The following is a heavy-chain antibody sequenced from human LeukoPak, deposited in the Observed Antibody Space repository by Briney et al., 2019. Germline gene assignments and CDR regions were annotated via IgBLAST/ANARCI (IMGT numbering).Heavy chain of an antibody. CDR3: ARSDYYDSSGYNYYGGLDY. CDR2: ISGSGGST. J-gene: IGHJ4*02. Sequence: GGSLRLSCAASGFTFSSYAMSWVRQAPGKGLEWVSAISGSGGSTYYADSVKGRFTISRDNSKNTLYLQMNSLRAEDTAVYYCARSDYYDSSGYNYYGGLDYWGQGTLVTVSS. V-gene: IGHV3-23*01. D-gene: IGHD3-22*01. CDR1: GFTFSSYA.